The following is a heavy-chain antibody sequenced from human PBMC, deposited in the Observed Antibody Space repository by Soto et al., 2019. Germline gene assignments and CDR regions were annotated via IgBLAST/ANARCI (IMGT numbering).Heavy chain of an antibody. D-gene: IGHD6-19*01. V-gene: IGHV3-48*01. CDR2: ISSGSGNI. J-gene: IGHJ6*02. CDR1: GFIFSSYD. Sequence: GGSLRLSCAASGFIFSSYDMNWVRQAPGKGLEWVSYISSGSGNILYADSVKGRFTISRDNSKNTLYLQMNSLRAEDTAVYYCARAPIAVAGTWDYYYGMDVWGQGTTVTVSS. CDR3: ARAPIAVAGTWDYYYGMDV.